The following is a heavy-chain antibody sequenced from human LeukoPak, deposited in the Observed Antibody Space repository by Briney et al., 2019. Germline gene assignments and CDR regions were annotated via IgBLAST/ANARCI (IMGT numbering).Heavy chain of an antibody. CDR1: ALPFSTYV. V-gene: IGHV3-23*01. Sequence: PGGSLRLSCAASALPFSTYVMSWVRQAPGGGLEWISSISGDGARTYYTNSVKGRFTIFRDNPKNTLFLQVNSLRVEDTAVYCCAKGGLTTPLHYWGQGTLVTVSS. J-gene: IGHJ4*02. CDR2: ISGDGART. CDR3: AKGGLTTPLHY. D-gene: IGHD1-14*01.